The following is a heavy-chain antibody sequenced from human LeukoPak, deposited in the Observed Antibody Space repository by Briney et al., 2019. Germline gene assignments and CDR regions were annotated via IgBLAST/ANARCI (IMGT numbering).Heavy chain of an antibody. V-gene: IGHV3-43*02. J-gene: IGHJ3*01. CDR3: TKVADSGSYYRAFEL. Sequence: GRSLRLSCAASGFTFQDYAMHWVRQAPGKGLECVALISGDGDTTSYTDSVKGRFTVYRDNSKNSLYLRMDSLTTEDTGLYYCTKVADSGSYYRAFELWGQGTMVTVSS. CDR2: ISGDGDTT. CDR1: GFTFQDYA. D-gene: IGHD3-10*01.